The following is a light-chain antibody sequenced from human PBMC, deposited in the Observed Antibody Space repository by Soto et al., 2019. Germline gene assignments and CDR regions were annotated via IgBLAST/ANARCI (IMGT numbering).Light chain of an antibody. J-gene: IGKJ3*01. Sequence: EIVLTQSPATLSLSPGERATLSCRASQSVSSYLAWYQQKPGQAPRLLIYDASNRATGIPARFSGSGSGTDITLTISSLEPEDLAFDYCQQRSSRPPGFTFGPGTKVDIK. CDR3: QQRSSRPPGFT. CDR1: QSVSSY. CDR2: DAS. V-gene: IGKV3-11*01.